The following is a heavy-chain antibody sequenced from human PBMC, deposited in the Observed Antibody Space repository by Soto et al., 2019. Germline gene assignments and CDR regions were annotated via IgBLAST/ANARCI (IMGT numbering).Heavy chain of an antibody. Sequence: GGSLRLSCAASGFTFSSYSMNWVRQAPGKGLEWVSSISSSSSYIYYADSVKGRFTISRDNAKNSLYLQMNSLRAEDTAVYYCAKDLYYYDSSGYYPFDYWGQGTLVTVSS. CDR3: AKDLYYYDSSGYYPFDY. V-gene: IGHV3-21*04. D-gene: IGHD3-22*01. CDR1: GFTFSSYS. J-gene: IGHJ4*02. CDR2: ISSSSSYI.